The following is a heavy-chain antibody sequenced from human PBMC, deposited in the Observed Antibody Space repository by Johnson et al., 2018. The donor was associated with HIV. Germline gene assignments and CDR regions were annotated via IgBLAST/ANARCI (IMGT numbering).Heavy chain of an antibody. D-gene: IGHD3-22*01. J-gene: IGHJ3*01. Sequence: QVQLVESGGGVVQPGRSLRLSCAASGFTFSDYYMSWVRQAPGKGLEWISYISSSGSTIYYADSVKGRFTISRDNSKNTLYLQMNSLRVEDTAVYYCARGVAMIVFWGQGTMVTVSS. CDR1: GFTFSDYY. CDR2: ISSSGSTI. V-gene: IGHV3-11*04. CDR3: ARGVAMIVF.